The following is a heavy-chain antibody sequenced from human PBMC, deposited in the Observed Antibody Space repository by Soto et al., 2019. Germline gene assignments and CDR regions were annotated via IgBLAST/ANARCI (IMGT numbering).Heavy chain of an antibody. CDR2: ISSDSRTI. D-gene: IGHD3-3*01. V-gene: IGHV3-48*02. CDR1: GFSLRDYA. J-gene: IGHJ6*02. CDR3: ARIKLVEWFFINVDVYDMDV. Sequence: PGGSLRLSSVASGFSLRDYAVNWVRQAPGKGLEWVSFISSDSRTIYYADSVEGRFTVSRDNARNSVSLQMDSLRDEDAAVYYCARIKLVEWFFINVDVYDMDVWGQGTPVTVSS.